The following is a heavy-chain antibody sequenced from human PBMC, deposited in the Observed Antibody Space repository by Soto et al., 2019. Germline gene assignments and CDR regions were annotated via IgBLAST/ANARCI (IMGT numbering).Heavy chain of an antibody. CDR2: ISGSGGST. CDR1: GFTFSTYA. V-gene: IGHV3-23*01. D-gene: IGHD6-19*01. Sequence: GGSLRLSCAASGFTFSTYAMSWVRQAPGKGLEWVSVISGSGGSTYYADSVKGRFTISRDNSKNTLYLQMNSPRAEDTAVYYCAKDRGSSGWYYFDYWGQGTLVTVSS. J-gene: IGHJ4*02. CDR3: AKDRGSSGWYYFDY.